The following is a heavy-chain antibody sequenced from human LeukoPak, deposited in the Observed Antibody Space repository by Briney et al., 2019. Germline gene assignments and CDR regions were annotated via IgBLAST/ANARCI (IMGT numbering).Heavy chain of an antibody. Sequence: ASVKVSCKASGSTFSDYHINWVRQASGQRPEWMGWINTKSGDAKYNQAFQGRVTMTRDTSISTAYMELNRLRSDDTAMYYCARGEYSNGYPYRLDSWGQGTLVTVSS. V-gene: IGHV1-2*02. J-gene: IGHJ4*02. CDR2: INTKSGDA. CDR3: ARGEYSNGYPYRLDS. D-gene: IGHD3-16*01. CDR1: GSTFSDYH.